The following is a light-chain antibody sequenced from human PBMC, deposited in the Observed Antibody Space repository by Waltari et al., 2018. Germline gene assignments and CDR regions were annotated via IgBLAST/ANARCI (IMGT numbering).Light chain of an antibody. V-gene: IGKV1-39*01. J-gene: IGKJ3*01. CDR3: QQSYSTPFT. CDR1: QSIGRY. Sequence: DIQMTQSPSSLSASVGDRVTITCRASQSIGRYLNLYQQKPGKAPNLLIYAASTLRSGVPSRFTGSGSGTDFTLTISSLQPEDFATYYCQQSYSTPFTFGPGIKVDIK. CDR2: AAS.